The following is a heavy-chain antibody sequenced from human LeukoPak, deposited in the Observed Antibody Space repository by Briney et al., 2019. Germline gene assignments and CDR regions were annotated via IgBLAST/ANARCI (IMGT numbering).Heavy chain of an antibody. J-gene: IGHJ4*02. CDR3: ARNRGWLQFDS. CDR2: IKQDGSAQ. V-gene: IGHV3-7*01. D-gene: IGHD5-24*01. CDR1: GFTFSIYW. Sequence: GGSLRLSCAASGFTFSIYWMDWVRQAPGKGLEWVANIKQDGSAQYYVGSVEGRFTISRDNAKNSLYLQMNSLRAGDTAVYYCARNRGWLQFDSWGRGTLVTVSS.